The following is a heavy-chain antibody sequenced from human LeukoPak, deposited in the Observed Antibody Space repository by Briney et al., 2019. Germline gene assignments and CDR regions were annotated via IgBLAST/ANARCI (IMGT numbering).Heavy chain of an antibody. CDR1: GGSISGSSYY. CDR2: IYYSGST. D-gene: IGHD4-23*01. Sequence: SETLSLTCTVSGGSISGSSYYWGWIRQPPGKGLEWIGSIYYSGSTYYNPSLKSRVTISVDTSKNQFSLKLSSVTAADTAVYYCARGFGGLDYWGQGTLVTVSS. CDR3: ARGFGGLDY. J-gene: IGHJ4*02. V-gene: IGHV4-39*07.